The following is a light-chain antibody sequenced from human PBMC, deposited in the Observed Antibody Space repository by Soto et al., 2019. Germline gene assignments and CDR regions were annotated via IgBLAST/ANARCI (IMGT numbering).Light chain of an antibody. CDR3: QLYGSSLT. Sequence: EIVLTQSPGTLSLSPGERATLSCRASQSVSSYLAWYQQKPGQAPRLLMYGASDRATGTPGRFSGSGSGTDFTLTISGLEPEDFAIYHCQLYGSSLTFGGGTKVDIK. CDR1: QSVSSY. J-gene: IGKJ4*01. CDR2: GAS. V-gene: IGKV3-20*01.